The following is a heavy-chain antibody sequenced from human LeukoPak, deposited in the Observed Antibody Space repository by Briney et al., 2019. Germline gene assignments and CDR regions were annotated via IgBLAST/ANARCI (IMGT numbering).Heavy chain of an antibody. Sequence: GGSLRLSCAASGFTFSSYAVHWVRQAPGKGLGWVAGLSPDGTNKYYADSVQGRFTISRDTSKNTLYLLMNSLRGEDTAVYYCARDQIRYSNSPEALDLWGQGTLVSVSS. CDR1: GFTFSSYA. V-gene: IGHV3-30-3*01. D-gene: IGHD5-18*01. J-gene: IGHJ3*01. CDR3: ARDQIRYSNSPEALDL. CDR2: LSPDGTNK.